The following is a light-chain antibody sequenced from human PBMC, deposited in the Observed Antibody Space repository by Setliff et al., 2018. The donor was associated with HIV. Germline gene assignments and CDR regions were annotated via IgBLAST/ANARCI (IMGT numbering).Light chain of an antibody. CDR3: SSYAITNTLP. Sequence: QSALTQPASVSGSPGQSITISCTGTSRDVGGYNYVSWYQQHPGKAPKLIIYEVRNRPSGVSNRFSGSKSGNTASLTISGLQTEDEADYYCSSYAITNTLPFGTGTKGTVL. CDR1: SRDVGGYNY. CDR2: EVR. V-gene: IGLV2-14*01. J-gene: IGLJ1*01.